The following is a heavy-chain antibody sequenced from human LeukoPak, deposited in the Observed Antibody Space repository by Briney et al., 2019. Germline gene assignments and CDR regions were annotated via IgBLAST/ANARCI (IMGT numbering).Heavy chain of an antibody. CDR3: AKSADCSSTSCRYYYYYYMDV. Sequence: PGGSLRLSCAASGFTFSSYAMSWVRQAPGKGLEWVSAISGSGGSTYYADSVKGRFTISRDNSKNTLYLQMNSLRAEDTAVYYCAKSADCSSTSCRYYYYYYMDVWGTGTTVTVSS. V-gene: IGHV3-23*01. D-gene: IGHD2-2*01. CDR2: ISGSGGST. J-gene: IGHJ6*03. CDR1: GFTFSSYA.